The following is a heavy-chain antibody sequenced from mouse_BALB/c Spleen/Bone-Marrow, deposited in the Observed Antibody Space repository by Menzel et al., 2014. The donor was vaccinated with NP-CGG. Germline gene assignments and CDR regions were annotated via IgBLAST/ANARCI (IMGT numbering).Heavy chain of an antibody. D-gene: IGHD2-4*01. CDR3: ARQTYYDYDGYFDY. CDR2: ISSGGSYT. Sequence: EVNLVESGGDLVKPGGSLKLSCAASGFTFSSYGMSLVRQTPDKRLEWVATISSGGSYTYYPDSVKGRFTISRDNAKNTLYLQMSSLKSEDTAMYYCARQTYYDYDGYFDYWGQGTTLTVSS. V-gene: IGHV5-6*01. J-gene: IGHJ2*01. CDR1: GFTFSSYG.